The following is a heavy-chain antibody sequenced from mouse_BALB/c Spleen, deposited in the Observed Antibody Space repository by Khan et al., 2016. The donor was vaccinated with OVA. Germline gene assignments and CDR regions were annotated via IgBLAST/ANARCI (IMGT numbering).Heavy chain of an antibody. V-gene: IGHV1-18*01. J-gene: IGHJ4*01. CDR1: GYTFTEYT. CDR3: ERDAGRY. CDR2: INPKNGVT. D-gene: IGHD3-3*01. Sequence: EVQLQQSGPELVKPGASVKISCKTSGYTFTEYTLHWVKQSHGKSLEWIGVINPKNGVTSYNQKFKGKATLTVDKSSSTAYMEFRSLTSEDSAVFYGERDAGRYWGQGTSVTVSS.